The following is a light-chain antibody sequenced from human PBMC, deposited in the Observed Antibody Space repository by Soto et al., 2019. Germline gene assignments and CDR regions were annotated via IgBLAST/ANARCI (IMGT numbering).Light chain of an antibody. J-gene: IGLJ1*01. CDR2: DNN. V-gene: IGLV1-47*02. CDR3: VAWDDSLRGRV. CDR1: SSNIGSNR. Sequence: QSVLTQAPSASGTPGQRVTDSCSGSSSNIGSNRVYWYQQLPGTAPKLLIYDNNQRPSGVPDRFSGSKSGTSASLAISGLRSEYEADYYCVAWDDSLRGRVFVTGTKLTVL.